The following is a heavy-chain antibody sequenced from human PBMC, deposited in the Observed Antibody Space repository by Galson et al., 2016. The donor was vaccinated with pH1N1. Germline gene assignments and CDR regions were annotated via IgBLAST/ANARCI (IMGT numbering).Heavy chain of an antibody. Sequence: SVKVSCKASGGTFSSYGSSGVRQAPGQGLEWMGRIIPIFGTANYAQKFQGRVTITADESTSTAYMELSSLRSEDTAVYYCARWDYGDYVGWFDPWGQGTLVTVSS. CDR2: IIPIFGTA. CDR3: ARWDYGDYVGWFDP. J-gene: IGHJ5*02. D-gene: IGHD4-17*01. V-gene: IGHV1-69*13. CDR1: GGTFSSYG.